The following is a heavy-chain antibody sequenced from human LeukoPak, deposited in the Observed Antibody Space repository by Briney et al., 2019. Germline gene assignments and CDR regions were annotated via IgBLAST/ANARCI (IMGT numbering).Heavy chain of an antibody. D-gene: IGHD2-15*01. CDR3: ARHPFATPFDY. J-gene: IGHJ4*02. V-gene: IGHV4-59*08. Sequence: SETLSLTCTVSGDSVSGVYWSWIRQPPGKGLEWIGYVYYSGDTNYNPSLKSRVTRSLDTSKNQVSLRLSSVTAADTAVYYCARHPFATPFDYWGRGILLTVSS. CDR1: GDSVSGVY. CDR2: VYYSGDT.